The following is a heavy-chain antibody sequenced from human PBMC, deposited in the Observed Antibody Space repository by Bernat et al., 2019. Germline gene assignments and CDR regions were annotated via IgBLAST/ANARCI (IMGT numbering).Heavy chain of an antibody. CDR3: ARDSRFSGVYYMDV. D-gene: IGHD3-3*01. J-gene: IGHJ6*03. CDR2: IWYDGSNK. Sequence: QVQLVESGGGVVQPGRSLRLSCAASGFTFSSYGMHCVRQAPGKGLEWVAVIWYDGSNKYYADSVKGRFTISRDNSKNTLYLQMNSLRAEDTAVYYCARDSRFSGVYYMDVWGKGTTVTVSS. V-gene: IGHV3-33*01. CDR1: GFTFSSYG.